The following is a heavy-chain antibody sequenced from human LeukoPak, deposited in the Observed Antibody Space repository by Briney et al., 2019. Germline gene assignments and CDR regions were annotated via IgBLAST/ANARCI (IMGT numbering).Heavy chain of an antibody. CDR1: GGSISSSGYY. CDR3: ASQPAAKD. CDR2: IYYSGST. V-gene: IGHV4-39*07. D-gene: IGHD2-2*01. J-gene: IGHJ4*02. Sequence: SETLSLTCTVSGGSISSSGYYWGWIRQPPGKGLEWIGSIYYSGSTYYNPSLKSRVTISVDTSKNQFSLKLSSVTAADTAVYYCASQPAAKDWGQGTLVTVSS.